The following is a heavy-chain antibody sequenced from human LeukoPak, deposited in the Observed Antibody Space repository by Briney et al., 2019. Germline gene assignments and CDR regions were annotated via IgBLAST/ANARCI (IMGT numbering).Heavy chain of an antibody. CDR1: GGSISSGSYY. V-gene: IGHV4-61*02. CDR3: AREVDCSSTTCSTNWFDP. D-gene: IGHD2-2*01. CDR2: IYTSGST. Sequence: SETLSLTCTVSGGSISSGSYYWSWIRQPAGTGLERIGRIYTSGSTNYNPSLKSRVTISVDTSKNQFSLKLSSLTAADTAVYYCAREVDCSSTTCSTNWFDPWGQGTLVTVSS. J-gene: IGHJ5*02.